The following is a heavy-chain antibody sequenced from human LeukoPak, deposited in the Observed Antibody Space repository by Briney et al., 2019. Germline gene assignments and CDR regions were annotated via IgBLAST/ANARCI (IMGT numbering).Heavy chain of an antibody. D-gene: IGHD6-13*01. CDR3: ARGQYSSSWFRGAFDI. V-gene: IGHV1-8*01. J-gene: IGHJ3*02. CDR2: MNPNSGNT. CDR1: GYTFTSYD. Sequence: ASVKVSCKASGYTFTSYDINWVRQATGQGLEWMGWMNPNSGNTGYAQKFQGRVTMTRNTSTSTAYMELSSLRSEDTAVYYCARGQYSSSWFRGAFDIWGQGTMVTVSS.